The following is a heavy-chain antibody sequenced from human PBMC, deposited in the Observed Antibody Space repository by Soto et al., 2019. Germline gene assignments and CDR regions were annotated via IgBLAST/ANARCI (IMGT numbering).Heavy chain of an antibody. Sequence: ASVKVSCKASGYTFTSYAMHWVRQAPGQRLEWMGWINAGNGNTKYSQKFQGRVTITRDTSASTAYMELSSLRSEDTAVYYCARVYCSTTTCYGYYAMDVWGQGTAVTVSS. V-gene: IGHV1-3*01. CDR3: ARVYCSTTTCYGYYAMDV. D-gene: IGHD2-2*01. CDR1: GYTFTSYA. J-gene: IGHJ6*02. CDR2: INAGNGNT.